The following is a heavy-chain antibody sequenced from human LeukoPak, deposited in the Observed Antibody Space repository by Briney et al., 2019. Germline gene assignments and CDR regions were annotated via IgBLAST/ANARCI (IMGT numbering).Heavy chain of an antibody. Sequence: PSETLSLTCTVSGGSFSSYYWNWTRQPPEKGLEWVGYIYHSGSTNYNPSLKSRVTISVDTSKNQFSLKLSSVTAADTAVYYCARTGWETYYFDSWGQGTLVTVSS. D-gene: IGHD1-26*01. J-gene: IGHJ4*02. CDR1: GGSFSSYY. CDR2: IYHSGST. V-gene: IGHV4-59*01. CDR3: ARTGWETYYFDS.